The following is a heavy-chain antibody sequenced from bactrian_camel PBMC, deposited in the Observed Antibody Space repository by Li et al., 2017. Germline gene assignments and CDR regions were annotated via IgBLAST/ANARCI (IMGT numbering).Heavy chain of an antibody. Sequence: QVQLVESGGDLVQPGRSLRLSCVCSGFTTSNVYISWVRRAPGKGLEWVSSIYTGGTYTYYADSVKGRFTVSADNAKNTLHLQMDSLKPEDTAIYYCAVGWIDWPYWGQGTQVTVS. CDR3: AVGWIDWPY. V-gene: IGHV3-2*01. CDR1: GFTTSNVY. J-gene: IGHJ4*01. D-gene: IGHD7*01. CDR2: IYTGGTYT.